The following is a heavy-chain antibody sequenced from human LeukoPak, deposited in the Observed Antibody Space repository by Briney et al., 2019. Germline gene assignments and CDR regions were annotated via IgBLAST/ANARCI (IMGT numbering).Heavy chain of an antibody. J-gene: IGHJ4*02. CDR3: ARDPPLSGYADY. D-gene: IGHD3-22*01. Sequence: GGSLRLSCAASGFTFSSYGMHWVRQAPGKGLEWVAVISYDGSNKYYADSVKGRFTISRDNSKNTLYLQMNSLRAEDTAVYYCARDPPLSGYADYWGQGTLVTVSS. CDR2: ISYDGSNK. CDR1: GFTFSSYG. V-gene: IGHV3-30*03.